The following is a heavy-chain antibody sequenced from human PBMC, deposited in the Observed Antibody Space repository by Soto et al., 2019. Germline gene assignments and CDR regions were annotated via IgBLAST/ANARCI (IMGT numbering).Heavy chain of an antibody. CDR1: GYTFTSYG. CDR3: ARGGIYYYRSGGPYGMVV. D-gene: IGHD3-10*01. CDR2: ISAYNGNT. Sequence: ASVKVSCKASGYTFTSYGISWVRQAPGQGLEWMGWISAYNGNTNYAQKLQGRVTMTTDTSTSTAYMELRSLRSEDTAVYYCARGGIYYYRSGGPYGMVVWGQGTTVTVS. V-gene: IGHV1-18*01. J-gene: IGHJ6*02.